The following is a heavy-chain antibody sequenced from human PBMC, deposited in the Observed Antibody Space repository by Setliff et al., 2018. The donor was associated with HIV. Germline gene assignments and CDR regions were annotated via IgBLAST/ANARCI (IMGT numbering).Heavy chain of an antibody. CDR3: ARGLLSLPGAIKEFDP. CDR2: IIPVSGKL. Sequence: SVKVSCKASGGAFDSNSICWVRQAPGQGLEWMGGIIPVSGKLHFAQKFRDRITFTTDESTSTVYMELSSLRSDDTAMYYCARGLLSLPGAIKEFDPWGPGTLVTVSS. J-gene: IGHJ5*02. D-gene: IGHD3-10*01. CDR1: GGAFDSNS. V-gene: IGHV1-69*05.